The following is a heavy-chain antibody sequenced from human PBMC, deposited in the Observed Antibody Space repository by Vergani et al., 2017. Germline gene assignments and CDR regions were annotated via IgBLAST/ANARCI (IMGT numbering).Heavy chain of an antibody. Sequence: QVQLVESGGGVVQPGGSLRLSCGASGFTFSNYGMHWVRQAPGKGLEWVTFIRYDGSNTYYADSVKGRFTISRDNSKNTLFLQMNSLRPGDTAVYYCARDTVTGSRYFDYWGQGTLVTVSS. D-gene: IGHD6-19*01. CDR1: GFTFSNYG. CDR2: IRYDGSNT. V-gene: IGHV3-30*02. CDR3: ARDTVTGSRYFDY. J-gene: IGHJ4*02.